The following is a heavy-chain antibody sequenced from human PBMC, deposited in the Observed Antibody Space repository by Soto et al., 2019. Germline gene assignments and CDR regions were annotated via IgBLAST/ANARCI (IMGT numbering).Heavy chain of an antibody. Sequence: GGSLRLSCAASGFTFRNAWMNWVRQAPGKGLEWVGRIKSKIDGGTTDYAAYVKGRFTISRDDSKNTVYLQMNSLETEDTAVYYCTTASSSWFGNYYFDYWGQGTLVTVSS. CDR2: IKSKIDGGTT. CDR1: GFTFRNAW. V-gene: IGHV3-15*01. J-gene: IGHJ4*02. CDR3: TTASSSWFGNYYFDY. D-gene: IGHD3-10*01.